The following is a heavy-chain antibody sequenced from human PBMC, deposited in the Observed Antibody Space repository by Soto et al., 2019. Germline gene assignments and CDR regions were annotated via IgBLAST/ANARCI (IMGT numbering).Heavy chain of an antibody. D-gene: IGHD6-19*01. CDR1: GFSLSTSGMR. V-gene: IGHV2-70*04. Sequence: SGPTLVNPTQPLTLTCTFSGFSLSTSGMRVSWIRQPPGKALEWLARIDWDDDKFYSTSLKTRLTISKDTSKNQVVLTMTNMDPVDTATYYCARTTSSGWTFDYWGQGTLVTVSS. J-gene: IGHJ4*02. CDR2: IDWDDDK. CDR3: ARTTSSGWTFDY.